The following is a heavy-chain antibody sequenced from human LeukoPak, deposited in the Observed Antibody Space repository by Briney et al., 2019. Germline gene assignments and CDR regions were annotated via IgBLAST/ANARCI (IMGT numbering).Heavy chain of an antibody. CDR3: ARLSGSRLPGY. CDR1: GFTFSNHS. Sequence: PGGSLRLSCVASGFTFSNHSMNWVRQAPGRGLEWVSYISRDSSTSYYADSMKGRFTISRDNAKNSLYLQMNSLRAEDTAVYYCARLSGSRLPGYWGQGTLVTVSS. V-gene: IGHV3-48*01. J-gene: IGHJ4*02. CDR2: ISRDSSTS. D-gene: IGHD3-3*01.